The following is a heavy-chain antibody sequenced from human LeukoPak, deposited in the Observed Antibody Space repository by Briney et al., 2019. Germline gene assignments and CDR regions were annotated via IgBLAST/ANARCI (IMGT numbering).Heavy chain of an antibody. CDR3: AREGRSDIVVVPAALDY. D-gene: IGHD2-2*01. CDR1: GYTFTSYG. J-gene: IGHJ4*02. CDR2: ISAYNGNT. V-gene: IGHV1-18*01. Sequence: ASVKVSCKASGYTFTSYGISWVRQAPGQGLEWMGWISAYNGNTSYAQKLQGRVTMTTDTSTSTAYMELRSLRSDDTAVYYCAREGRSDIVVVPAALDYWGQGTLVTVSS.